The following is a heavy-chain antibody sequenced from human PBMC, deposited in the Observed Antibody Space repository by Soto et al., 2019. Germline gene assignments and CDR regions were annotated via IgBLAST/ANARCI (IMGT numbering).Heavy chain of an antibody. J-gene: IGHJ5*02. Sequence: QVQLVQSGAEVKKPGSSVKVSCKASGGTFSSYTISWVRQAPGQGLEWMGRIIPILGIANYAQKFQGRVTITADKSTSTAYMELSSLRSEDTAVYYCASTDEDIVVVPAAKFDPLGQGTLVTVSS. V-gene: IGHV1-69*02. CDR2: IIPILGIA. D-gene: IGHD2-2*01. CDR1: GGTFSSYT. CDR3: ASTDEDIVVVPAAKFDP.